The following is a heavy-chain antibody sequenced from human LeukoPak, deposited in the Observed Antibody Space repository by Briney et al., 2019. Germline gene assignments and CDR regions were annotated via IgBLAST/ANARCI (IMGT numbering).Heavy chain of an antibody. CDR2: ISYDGSNK. V-gene: IGHV3-30-3*01. CDR3: ARDPDYGDPGPFFDY. CDR1: GFTFSSYA. J-gene: IGHJ4*02. Sequence: GGSLRLSCAASGFTFSSYAMHWVRQAPGKGLEWVAVISYDGSNKYYADSVKGRFTISRDNSKNTLYLQMNSLRAEDTAVYYCARDPDYGDPGPFFDYWGQGVLVTVSS. D-gene: IGHD2-21*02.